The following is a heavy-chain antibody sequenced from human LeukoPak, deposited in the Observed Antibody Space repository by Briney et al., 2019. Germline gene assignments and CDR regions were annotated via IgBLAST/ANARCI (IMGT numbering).Heavy chain of an antibody. CDR1: RFTFNSYA. D-gene: IGHD3-3*01. Sequence: PGGSLRLSCAASRFTFNSYAMSWVRQAPGKGLEWVSVIGGSNGITFYVGSVKGRFTISRDNSKDTLYLQMNSLRAEDTAVYYCARDWYYDFWSGSTGQLDYWGQGTLVTVSS. J-gene: IGHJ4*02. V-gene: IGHV3-23*01. CDR2: IGGSNGIT. CDR3: ARDWYYDFWSGSTGQLDY.